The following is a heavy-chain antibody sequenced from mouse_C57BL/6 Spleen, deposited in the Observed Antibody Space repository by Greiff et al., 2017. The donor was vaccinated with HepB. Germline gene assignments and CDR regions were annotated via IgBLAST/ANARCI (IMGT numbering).Heavy chain of an antibody. V-gene: IGHV1-61*01. CDR2: IYPSDSET. J-gene: IGHJ2*01. Sequence: QVQLKESGAELVRPGSSVKLSCKASGYTFTSYWMDWVKQRPGQGLEWIGNIYPSDSETHYNQKFKDKATLTVDKSSSTAYMQLSSLTSEDSAVYSCARGYYGSSYLDYLGQGTTLTVSS. D-gene: IGHD1-1*01. CDR1: GYTFTSYW. CDR3: ARGYYGSSYLDY.